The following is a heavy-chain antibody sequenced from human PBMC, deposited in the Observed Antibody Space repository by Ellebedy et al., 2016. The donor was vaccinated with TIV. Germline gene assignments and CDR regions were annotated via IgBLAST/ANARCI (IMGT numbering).Heavy chain of an antibody. D-gene: IGHD6-6*01. CDR2: ISAYNGNT. V-gene: IGHV1-18*04. J-gene: IGHJ6*02. CDR1: GYTFTSYG. CDR3: ARDPEGRSIAPWDGMDV. Sequence: AASVKVSCKASGYTFTSYGISWVRQAPGQGLEWMGWISAYNGNTNYAQKLQGRVTMTTDTSTSTAYMELRSLRSDDTAVYYCARDPEGRSIAPWDGMDVWGQGTTVTVSS.